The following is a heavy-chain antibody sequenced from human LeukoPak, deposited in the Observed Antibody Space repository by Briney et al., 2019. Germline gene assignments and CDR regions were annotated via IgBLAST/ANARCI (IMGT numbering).Heavy chain of an antibody. CDR3: ARDSYCSGGSCLFDY. D-gene: IGHD2-15*01. V-gene: IGHV7-4-1*02. Sequence: ASVKVSCKASGYTFTNYAMNWVRQAPGQGLEWMGWINTNTGNPSYAQGFTGRFVFSLDTSVSTAYLQISSLKAEDTAVYYCARDSYCSGGSCLFDYXXXGXXXTVSS. J-gene: IGHJ4*02. CDR1: GYTFTNYA. CDR2: INTNTGNP.